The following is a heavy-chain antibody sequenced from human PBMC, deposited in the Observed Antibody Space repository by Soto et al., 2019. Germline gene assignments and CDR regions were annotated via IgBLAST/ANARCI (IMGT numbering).Heavy chain of an antibody. CDR2: IIPIFGTA. J-gene: IGHJ3*02. V-gene: IGHV1-69*06. D-gene: IGHD3-9*01. CDR1: GGTFSSYA. Sequence: SVKVSCKASGGTFSSYAISWVRQATGKGLEWVGGIIPIFGTANYAQKFQGRVAITADKSTSTAYMELSSLRSEDTAVYYCARAKLDSDYDILTGSQKAFTFDIWGQGTMVTVSS. CDR3: ARAKLDSDYDILTGSQKAFTFDI.